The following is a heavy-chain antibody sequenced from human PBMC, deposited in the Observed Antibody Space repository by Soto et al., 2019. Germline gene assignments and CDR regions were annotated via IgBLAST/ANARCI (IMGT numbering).Heavy chain of an antibody. CDR2: IIPIFGTA. CDR3: VRFRIFGVVATYYYSGMDV. J-gene: IGHJ6*02. D-gene: IGHD3-3*01. CDR1: GGTCSSYA. V-gene: IGHV1-69*06. Sequence: GAAVNVSCKASGGTCSSYAISWVRQAPGQGIEWMGGIIPIFGTANYAQEFQCRVTITADKSTSPAYMELSSLRSDDTAVYYFVRFRIFGVVATYYYSGMDVWGQGTTVTVSS.